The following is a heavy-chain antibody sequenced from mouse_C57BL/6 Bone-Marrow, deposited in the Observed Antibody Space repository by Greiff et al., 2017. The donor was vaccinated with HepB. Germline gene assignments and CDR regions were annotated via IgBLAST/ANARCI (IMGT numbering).Heavy chain of an antibody. J-gene: IGHJ4*01. CDR1: GYTFTSYG. CDR3: ARSRGYRHGAMDY. D-gene: IGHD3-2*02. Sequence: QVQLKESGAELARPGASVKLSCKASGYTFTSYGISWVKQRTGQGLEWIGEIYPRSGNTYYNEKFKGKATLTADKSSSTAYMELRSLTSEDSAVYFCARSRGYRHGAMDYWGQGTSVTVSS. CDR2: IYPRSGNT. V-gene: IGHV1-81*01.